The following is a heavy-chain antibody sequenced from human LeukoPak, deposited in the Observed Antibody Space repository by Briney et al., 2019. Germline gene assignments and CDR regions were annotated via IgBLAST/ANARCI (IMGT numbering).Heavy chain of an antibody. CDR1: GGSISSGGYY. CDR2: IYYGGST. Sequence: SETLSLTCTVSGGSISSGGYYWSWIRQHPGKGLEWIGYIYYGGSTYYNPSLKSRVTISVDTSKNQFSLKLSSVTAADTAVYYCARDRYYGSGSYLYYYYYGMDVWGQGTTVTVSS. D-gene: IGHD3-10*01. CDR3: ARDRYYGSGSYLYYYYYGMDV. J-gene: IGHJ6*02. V-gene: IGHV4-31*03.